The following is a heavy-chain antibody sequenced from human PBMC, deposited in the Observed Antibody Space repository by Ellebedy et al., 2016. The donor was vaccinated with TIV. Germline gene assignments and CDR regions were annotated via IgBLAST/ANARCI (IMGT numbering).Heavy chain of an antibody. J-gene: IGHJ4*02. D-gene: IGHD3-10*01. Sequence: GESLKTSCAASGFPFSDHYMDWDRQAPGKGLAWVGRTRNKANSYTTEYAASVKRRFTISRDDSKNSLYLQLNSLKTEETAVYYCARGGSYYPFAYWGQGTLVTVSS. CDR2: TRNKANSYTT. V-gene: IGHV3-72*01. CDR1: GFPFSDHY. CDR3: ARGGSYYPFAY.